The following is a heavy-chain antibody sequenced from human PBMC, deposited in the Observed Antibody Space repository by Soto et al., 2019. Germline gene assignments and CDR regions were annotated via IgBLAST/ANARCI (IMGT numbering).Heavy chain of an antibody. CDR1: GYTFTSYG. V-gene: IGHV1-18*01. J-gene: IGHJ4*02. CDR3: ARGRYGDY. Sequence: QVHLVQSGAEVKKPGASVKVSCKASGYTFTSYGITWVRQAPGQGLEWMGWISAHNGNTDYAQKLQGRVIVTRDTSTSTAYMELSSLISDDTAVYYCARGRYGDYWGQGALGTVSS. D-gene: IGHD1-1*01. CDR2: ISAHNGNT.